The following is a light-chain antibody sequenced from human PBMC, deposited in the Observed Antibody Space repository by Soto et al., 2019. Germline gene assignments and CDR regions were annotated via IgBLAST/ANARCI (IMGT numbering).Light chain of an antibody. Sequence: QSVLTQPPSVSGAPGQRVTISCTGSSSNIGAGYDVHWYQQLPGTAPKLLIYGNSNRPSGVPDRFSGSKSGTSASLAITGLQAEDEADYYCPSYDSSLSAVVFGAGTKLTVL. CDR2: GNS. J-gene: IGLJ2*01. CDR3: PSYDSSLSAVV. V-gene: IGLV1-40*01. CDR1: SSNIGAGYD.